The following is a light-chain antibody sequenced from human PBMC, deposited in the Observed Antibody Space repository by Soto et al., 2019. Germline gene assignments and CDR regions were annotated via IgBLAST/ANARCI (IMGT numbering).Light chain of an antibody. CDR2: DAA. J-gene: IGKJ1*01. Sequence: EIQMTQSPSSLSASVGDSVTITCQATQDITNCLNWYQQKPGQAPKLLIYDAANLETGVPSRFSGSGSGTDFSLTITSLQPEDIATYYCQQYENLPWTFGQGTKVEI. V-gene: IGKV1-33*01. CDR3: QQYENLPWT. CDR1: QDITNC.